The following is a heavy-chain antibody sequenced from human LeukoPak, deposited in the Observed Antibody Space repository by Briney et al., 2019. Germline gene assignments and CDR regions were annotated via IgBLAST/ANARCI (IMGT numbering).Heavy chain of an antibody. CDR3: ARGIKVGDAFDI. CDR2: IYYSGST. J-gene: IGHJ3*02. CDR1: GGSISSYY. D-gene: IGHD3-16*01. V-gene: IGHV4-59*01. Sequence: SETLSLTCTVSGGSISSYYWSWIRQPPGKGLEWIGYIYYSGSTNYNPSLKSRVTISVDTSKNQFSLKLSSVTAADTAVYYCARGIKVGDAFDIWGQGTMVTVSS.